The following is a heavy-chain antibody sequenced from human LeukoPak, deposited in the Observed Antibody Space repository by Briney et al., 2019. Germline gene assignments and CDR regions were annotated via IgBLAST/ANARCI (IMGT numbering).Heavy chain of an antibody. J-gene: IGHJ4*02. CDR1: GGSISSSSYY. Sequence: PSETLSLTCTVSGGSISSSSYYWGWIRQPPGKGLEWIGSIYYSGSTYYSPSLKSRVTISVDTSKNQFSLKLSSVTAADTAVYYCARRRRITMVRGVIITREFWGQGTLVTVSS. CDR2: IYYSGST. V-gene: IGHV4-39*01. CDR3: ARRRRITMVRGVIITREF. D-gene: IGHD3-10*01.